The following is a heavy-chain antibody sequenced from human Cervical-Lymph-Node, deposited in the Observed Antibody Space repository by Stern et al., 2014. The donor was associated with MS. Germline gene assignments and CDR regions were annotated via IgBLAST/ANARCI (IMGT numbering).Heavy chain of an antibody. D-gene: IGHD5-18*01. CDR1: GGTFSSYD. CDR3: ARTSGYSYGSPRKNWFDP. Sequence: QVQLVESGAEVKKPGSSVKVSCKASGGTFSSYDISWVRQAPGQGLEWMGGIIPIFGTAKYAQKFKGRGTVSADESTSTAYMELSSLRSEDAAVYYCARTSGYSYGSPRKNWFDPWGQGTLVTVSS. V-gene: IGHV1-69*01. CDR2: IIPIFGTA. J-gene: IGHJ5*02.